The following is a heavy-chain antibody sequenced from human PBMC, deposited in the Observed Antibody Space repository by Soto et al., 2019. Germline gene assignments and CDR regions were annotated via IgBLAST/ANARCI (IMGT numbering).Heavy chain of an antibody. V-gene: IGHV4-59*01. CDR1: GGSIGSYY. J-gene: IGHJ4*02. Sequence: SETLSLTCTVSGGSIGSYYWSWIRQPPGKGLEWIGYIYYSGSTNYNPSLKSRVTISVDTSKNQFSLKLSSVTAADTAVYYCARQRSTWYLDYWGPGTPVTVSS. CDR2: IYYSGST. CDR3: ARQRSTWYLDY. D-gene: IGHD2-15*01.